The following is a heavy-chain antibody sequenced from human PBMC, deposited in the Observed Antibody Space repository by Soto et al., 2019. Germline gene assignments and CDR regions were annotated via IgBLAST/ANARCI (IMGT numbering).Heavy chain of an antibody. D-gene: IGHD1-26*01. Sequence: ASVKVSCKASGYTFTGHYIHWVRQAPEQGPEWMGEIGPESGATRYAQRFQGRVTMTRDMSITTVYMELNNLRPDDTAVYYCARGRSGKIVVFYWGQGTPVTVSS. CDR2: IGPESGAT. CDR1: GYTFTGHY. V-gene: IGHV1-2*02. CDR3: ARGRSGKIVVFY. J-gene: IGHJ4*02.